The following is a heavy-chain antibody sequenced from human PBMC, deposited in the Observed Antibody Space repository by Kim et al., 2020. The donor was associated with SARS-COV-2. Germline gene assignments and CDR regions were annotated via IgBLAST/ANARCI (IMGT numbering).Heavy chain of an antibody. D-gene: IGHD3-10*01. V-gene: IGHV3-30*04. CDR3: ASCYYYGSGSYCFDAFDI. J-gene: IGHJ3*02. Sequence: GGSLRLSCAASGFTFSSYAMHWVRQAPGKGLEWVAVISYDGSNKYYADSVKGRFTISRDNSKNTLYLQMNSLRAEDTAVYYCASCYYYGSGSYCFDAFDIWGQGTMVTVSS. CDR2: ISYDGSNK. CDR1: GFTFSSYA.